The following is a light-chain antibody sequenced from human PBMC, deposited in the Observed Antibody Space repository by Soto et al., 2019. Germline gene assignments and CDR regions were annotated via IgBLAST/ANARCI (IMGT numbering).Light chain of an antibody. CDR2: GAS. J-gene: IGKJ2*01. Sequence: EIVMTQSPDTLSMSPGERATLSCRASQSVGSKLVWYQQKPGQAPRLLIYGASTRATGIPARFSGSGSGTEFTLTIGSLQSEDFAVYYCQQYNDWPPMYTFGQGTKLEIK. V-gene: IGKV3-15*01. CDR3: QQYNDWPPMYT. CDR1: QSVGSK.